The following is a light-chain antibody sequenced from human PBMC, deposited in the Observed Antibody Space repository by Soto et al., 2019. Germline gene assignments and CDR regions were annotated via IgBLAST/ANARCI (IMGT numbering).Light chain of an antibody. CDR3: QHYKSYSEA. J-gene: IGKJ1*01. Sequence: DIQMTQSPSTLSGSVGDRVTITCRASQTISSWLAWYQQKPGKAPKLLLYKASTLKSGVPSRFSGSGSGTEFTLTISSLQPDDFATYYCQHYKSYSEAFGQGTKVELK. V-gene: IGKV1-5*03. CDR2: KAS. CDR1: QTISSW.